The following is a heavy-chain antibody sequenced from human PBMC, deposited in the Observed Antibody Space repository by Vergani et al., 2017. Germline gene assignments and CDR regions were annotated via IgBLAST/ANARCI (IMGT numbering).Heavy chain of an antibody. CDR1: GFTFSSYA. D-gene: IGHD6-6*01. J-gene: IGHJ4*02. Sequence: EVQLLESGGGLVQPGGSLRLSCAASGFTFSSYAMSWVRQAPGKGLEWVSAISGSGGSTYYADSVKGRFTISRDNAKNSLYLQMNSLRAEDTAVYYCAKDPIAARPVEYFDYWGQGTLVTVSS. V-gene: IGHV3-23*01. CDR2: ISGSGGST. CDR3: AKDPIAARPVEYFDY.